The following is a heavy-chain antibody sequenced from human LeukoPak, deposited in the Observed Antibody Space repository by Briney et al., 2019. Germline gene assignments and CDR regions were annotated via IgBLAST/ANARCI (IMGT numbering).Heavy chain of an antibody. CDR3: ARGTSLWFGEPTATDY. CDR2: ISAYNGNT. J-gene: IGHJ4*02. V-gene: IGHV1-18*01. Sequence: ASVKVSCKASGYTFTSYGISWVRQAPGQGLEWMGWISAYNGNTNYAQKLQGRVTMTTDTSTSTAYMELRSLRSDDTAVYYCARGTSLWFGEPTATDYWGQGTLVTVSS. D-gene: IGHD3-10*01. CDR1: GYTFTSYG.